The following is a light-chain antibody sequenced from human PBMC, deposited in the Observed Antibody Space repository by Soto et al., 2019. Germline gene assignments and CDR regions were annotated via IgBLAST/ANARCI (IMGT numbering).Light chain of an antibody. CDR3: CSYAGSYSYV. Sequence: QSALTQPRSVSGSPGQSVSISCTGARSDVGGYDYVSWYQQHPDKAPKVIIYDVIKRPSGVPDRFSGSTSGNTASLTISGLQSDDEADYYCCSYAGSYSYVFGPGTKLTVL. CDR1: RSDVGGYDY. J-gene: IGLJ1*01. CDR2: DVI. V-gene: IGLV2-11*01.